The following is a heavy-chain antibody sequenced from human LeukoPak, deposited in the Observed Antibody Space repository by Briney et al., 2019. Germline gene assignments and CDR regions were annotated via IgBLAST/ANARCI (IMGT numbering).Heavy chain of an antibody. V-gene: IGHV3-48*03. CDR3: ASYWGSVY. CDR1: GFTFSSYE. D-gene: IGHD7-27*01. J-gene: IGHJ4*02. CDR2: ISSSGSPI. Sequence: GGSLGLSCAASGFTFSSYEMNWVRQAPGKGLEWVSYISSSGSPIYHADSVKGRFTISRDNAKNSLYLQMNSLRAEDTAVYYCASYWGSVYWGQGTLVTVSS.